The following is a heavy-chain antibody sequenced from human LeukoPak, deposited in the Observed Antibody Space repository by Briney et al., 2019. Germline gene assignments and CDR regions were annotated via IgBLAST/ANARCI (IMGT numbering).Heavy chain of an antibody. J-gene: IGHJ6*03. V-gene: IGHV4-59*11. CDR3: ARGGVAAGTKDYYYYYMDV. Sequence: PSETLSLTCTVSGGSISSHYWSWIRQPPGKGLEWIGYIYYSGSTNYNPSLKSRVTISVDTSKNQFSLKLSSVTAADTAVYYCARGGVAAGTKDYYYYYMDVWGEGTTVTVSS. CDR2: IYYSGST. CDR1: GGSISSHY. D-gene: IGHD6-13*01.